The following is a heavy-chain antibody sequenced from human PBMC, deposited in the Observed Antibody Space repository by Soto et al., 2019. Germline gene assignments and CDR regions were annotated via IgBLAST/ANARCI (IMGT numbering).Heavy chain of an antibody. Sequence: SETLSLTCAVYGGSFSGYYWSWIRQPPGKGLEWIGEINHSGSTNYNPSLKSRVTISVDTSKNQFSLKLSSVTAADTAVYYCARPLLKGFGRGVFPRPNAFDIWGQGTMVTVSS. J-gene: IGHJ3*02. V-gene: IGHV4-34*01. CDR3: ARPLLKGFGRGVFPRPNAFDI. D-gene: IGHD3-10*01. CDR1: GGSFSGYY. CDR2: INHSGST.